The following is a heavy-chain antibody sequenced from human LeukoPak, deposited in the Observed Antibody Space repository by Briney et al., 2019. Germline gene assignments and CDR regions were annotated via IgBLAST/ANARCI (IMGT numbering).Heavy chain of an antibody. CDR2: IYYSGST. Sequence: SETLSLTCTVSGGSISSFYWSWIRQPPGKGLEWIGYIYYSGSTNYNPSLKSRVTISVDTSKNQFSLKLSSVTAADTAVYYCARTMVRGVFDYWGQGTLVTVSS. CDR3: ARTMVRGVFDY. CDR1: GGSISSFY. V-gene: IGHV4-59*01. D-gene: IGHD3-10*01. J-gene: IGHJ4*02.